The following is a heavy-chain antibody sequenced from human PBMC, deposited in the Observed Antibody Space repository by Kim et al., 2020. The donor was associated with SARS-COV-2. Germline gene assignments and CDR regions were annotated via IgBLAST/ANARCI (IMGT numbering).Heavy chain of an antibody. CDR3: ASGQYYYDSSGYTDAFDI. CDR1: GGTFSSYA. CDR2: IIPIFGTA. V-gene: IGHV1-69*13. Sequence: SVKVSCKASGGTFSSYAISWVRQAPGQGLEWMGGIIPIFGTANYAQKFQGRVTITADESTSTAYMELSSLRSEDTAVYYCASGQYYYDSSGYTDAFDIWGKGTMVTVSS. J-gene: IGHJ3*02. D-gene: IGHD3-22*01.